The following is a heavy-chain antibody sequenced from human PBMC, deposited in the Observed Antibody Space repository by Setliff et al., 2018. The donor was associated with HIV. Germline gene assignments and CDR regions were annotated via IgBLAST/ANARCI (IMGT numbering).Heavy chain of an antibody. Sequence: SETLSLTCAVSGGSISSNWWSWVRQSPGKGLEWIGSISYTGNAYNTPSLKSRVTISVDASKNQISLKLTSVTAADTATYYCARVWFGDLEARKYWGPGTVVTVSS. CDR3: ARVWFGDLEARKY. D-gene: IGHD3-10*01. V-gene: IGHV4-39*01. CDR1: GGSISSNW. J-gene: IGHJ4*02. CDR2: ISYTGNA.